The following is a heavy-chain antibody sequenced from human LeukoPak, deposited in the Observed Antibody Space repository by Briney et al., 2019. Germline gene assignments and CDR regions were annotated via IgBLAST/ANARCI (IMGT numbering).Heavy chain of an antibody. CDR1: GYTLTELS. Sequence: GASVKVSCKVSGYTLTELSMHWVRQAPGKGLEWMGGFDPEDGETIYAQKFQGRVTMTEDTSTDTAYMELSSLRSEGTAVYYCATDVKEAGYSSGWYERSYWGQGTLVTVSS. V-gene: IGHV1-24*01. J-gene: IGHJ4*02. CDR2: FDPEDGET. D-gene: IGHD6-19*01. CDR3: ATDVKEAGYSSGWYERSY.